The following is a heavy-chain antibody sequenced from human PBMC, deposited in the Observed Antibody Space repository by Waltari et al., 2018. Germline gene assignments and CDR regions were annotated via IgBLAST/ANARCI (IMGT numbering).Heavy chain of an antibody. CDR3: ARGGTVDSSWYDH. Sequence: EVQLVETGGGLIQPGVSLRLSCSASGFPCSTNYMSWFRQAPGKGLEWVSVMFTGGKTHYADAVKGRFIISRDSSKNTLYLQMNSLRVEDTALYYCARGGTVDSSWYDHWGQGTLVSVSS. V-gene: IGHV3-53*02. D-gene: IGHD4-4*01. CDR2: MFTGGKT. CDR1: GFPCSTNY. J-gene: IGHJ5*02.